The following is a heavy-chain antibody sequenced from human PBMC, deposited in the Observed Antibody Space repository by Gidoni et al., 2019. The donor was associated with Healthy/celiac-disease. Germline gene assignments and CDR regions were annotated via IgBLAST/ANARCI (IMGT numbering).Heavy chain of an antibody. D-gene: IGHD3-10*01. CDR1: GFTFGSYW. Sequence: EVQLVESGGGLVQPGGSLRLSCAASGFTFGSYWMSWVRQAPGKGLEWVANIKQDGSEKYYVDSVKGRFTISRDNAKNSLYLQMNSLRAEDTAVYYCARDNPGGGYYYYYGMDVWGQGTTVTVSS. CDR2: IKQDGSEK. J-gene: IGHJ6*02. CDR3: ARDNPGGGYYYYYGMDV. V-gene: IGHV3-7*01.